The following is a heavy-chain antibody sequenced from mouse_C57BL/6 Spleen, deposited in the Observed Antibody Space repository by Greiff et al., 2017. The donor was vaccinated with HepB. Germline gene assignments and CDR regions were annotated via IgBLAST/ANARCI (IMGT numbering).Heavy chain of an antibody. V-gene: IGHV10-1*01. CDR3: VRHGGDYCDY. CDR1: GFSFNTYA. Sequence: EVQGVESGGGLVQPKGSLKLSCAASGFSFNTYAMNWVRQAPGKGLEWVARIRSKSNNYATYYADSVKDRFTISRDDSESMLYLQMNNLKTEDTAMYYWVRHGGDYCDYWGQGTTLTVSS. CDR2: IRSKSNNYAT. J-gene: IGHJ2*01.